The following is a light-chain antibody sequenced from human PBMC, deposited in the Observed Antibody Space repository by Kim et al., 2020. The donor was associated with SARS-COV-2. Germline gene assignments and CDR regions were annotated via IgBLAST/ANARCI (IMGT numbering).Light chain of an antibody. V-gene: IGKV3-20*01. Sequence: LSPGERATLSCRASQSVSSRNLAWYQQKPGQAPRLLIYGASSMATGIPDRFSGSGSGTDFTLTISRREPEDFAVYYCQQYGNAPRSFGQGTKLEI. CDR1: QSVSSRN. CDR2: GAS. J-gene: IGKJ2*03. CDR3: QQYGNAPRS.